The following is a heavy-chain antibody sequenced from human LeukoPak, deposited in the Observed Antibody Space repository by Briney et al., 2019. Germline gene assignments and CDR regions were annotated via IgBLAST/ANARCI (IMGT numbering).Heavy chain of an antibody. CDR3: ARHQHSGSYYVGAFDI. Sequence: PSETLSLTCTVSSGSISSSSYYWGWIRLPPGQGLERIGTIYYSGSTYYNPSLKSRVTISVDTSKNQFSLKLSSLTAADTAVYYCARHQHSGSYYVGAFDIWGQGTMVTVSS. D-gene: IGHD1-26*01. CDR2: IYYSGST. V-gene: IGHV4-39*01. CDR1: SGSISSSSYY. J-gene: IGHJ3*02.